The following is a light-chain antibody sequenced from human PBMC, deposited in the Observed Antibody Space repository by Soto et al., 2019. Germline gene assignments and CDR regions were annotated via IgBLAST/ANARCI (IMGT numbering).Light chain of an antibody. V-gene: IGKV3D-20*02. Sequence: EIVLTQSPGTLSLSPGERATLSCRASQSVSSSYLAWYQQKPGQAPRLFIYDASNRATGIPARFSGSGSGTDFTLTISSLEPEDFAVYYCQQRSNWPLTFGQGTRLEIK. J-gene: IGKJ5*01. CDR1: QSVSSSY. CDR2: DAS. CDR3: QQRSNWPLT.